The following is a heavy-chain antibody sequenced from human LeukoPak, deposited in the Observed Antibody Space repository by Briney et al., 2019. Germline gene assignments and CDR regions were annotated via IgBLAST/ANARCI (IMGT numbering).Heavy chain of an antibody. J-gene: IGHJ4*02. D-gene: IGHD1-26*01. CDR3: ARDLIVRSYPLLGY. Sequence: ASVKVSCKASGYTFTSYDINWVRQATGQGLEWMGIINPSGGSTSYAQKFQGRVTMTRDMSTSTVYMELSSLRSEDTAVYYCARDLIVRSYPLLGYWGQGTLVTVSS. CDR2: INPSGGST. CDR1: GYTFTSYD. V-gene: IGHV1-46*01.